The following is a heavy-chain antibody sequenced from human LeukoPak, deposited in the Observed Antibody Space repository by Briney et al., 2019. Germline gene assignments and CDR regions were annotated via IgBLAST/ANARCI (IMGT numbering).Heavy chain of an antibody. CDR3: ARCFTVVIGASCGAFDI. J-gene: IGHJ3*02. D-gene: IGHD4-23*01. CDR1: GGPFSGYY. V-gene: IGHV4-34*01. Sequence: SETLSLTCAVYGGPFSGYYWIWLPQPPGKGLEWFGEINHSGSTNYNPSLKSRVNISVDTSKNQFSLKLSSVTAADTAVYYCARCFTVVIGASCGAFDIWGQGTMVTAPS. CDR2: INHSGST.